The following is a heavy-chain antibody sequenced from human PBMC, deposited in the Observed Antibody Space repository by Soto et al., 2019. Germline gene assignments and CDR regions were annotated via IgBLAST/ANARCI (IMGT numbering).Heavy chain of an antibody. Sequence: EVQLLESGRGLVQPGGSLRLSCAASGFTFSSYALSWVRLAPGKGLEWVSAISGSGAGTYYADSVKGRFTISRDNSKNTLYLQMNSLRAEDTAVYYCANSIAAAGIAMDYWGQGTLVTVSS. CDR3: ANSIAAAGIAMDY. V-gene: IGHV3-23*01. CDR1: GFTFSSYA. D-gene: IGHD6-13*01. J-gene: IGHJ4*02. CDR2: ISGSGAGT.